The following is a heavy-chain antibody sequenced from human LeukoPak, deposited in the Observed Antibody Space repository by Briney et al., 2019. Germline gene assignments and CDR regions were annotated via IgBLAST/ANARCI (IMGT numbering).Heavy chain of an antibody. V-gene: IGHV3-30*04. D-gene: IGHD6-19*01. CDR3: ARSDSSGLYV. Sequence: PGRSLRLSYAASGSTFSSYAMHWVRQAPGKGLEWVAVISYDGSNKYYADSVKGRFTISRDNSKNTLYLQMNSLRAEDTAVYYCARSDSSGLYVWGQGTLVTVSS. J-gene: IGHJ4*02. CDR1: GSTFSSYA. CDR2: ISYDGSNK.